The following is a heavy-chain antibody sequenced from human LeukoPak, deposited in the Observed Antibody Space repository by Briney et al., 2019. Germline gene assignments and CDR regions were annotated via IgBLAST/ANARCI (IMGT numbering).Heavy chain of an antibody. CDR1: GFMFHDYA. Sequence: GGSLRLSCAAPGFMFHDYAIHWVRQAPGKGLEWVSLISGDGGSTFYADSVKGRFTISRDDSKNSLYLQMNSLRSDDTALYYCARESESSGWYDYWGQGTLVTVSS. J-gene: IGHJ4*02. CDR3: ARESESSGWYDY. D-gene: IGHD6-19*01. CDR2: ISGDGGST. V-gene: IGHV3-43*02.